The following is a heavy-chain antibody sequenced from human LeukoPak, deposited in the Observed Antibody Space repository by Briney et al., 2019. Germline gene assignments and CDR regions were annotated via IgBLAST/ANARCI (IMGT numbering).Heavy chain of an antibody. Sequence: SETLSLTCTVSGASISNYYWSWIRQPPGKGLEWIGYIYYSWSTNFNPSLKSRVTISVDTSKNQFSLSLSSVTAADTAVYYCARDRGPDCSGGSCWDYWGQGTLVTVSS. CDR2: IYYSWST. V-gene: IGHV4-59*01. CDR3: ARDRGPDCSGGSCWDY. J-gene: IGHJ4*02. CDR1: GASISNYY. D-gene: IGHD2-15*01.